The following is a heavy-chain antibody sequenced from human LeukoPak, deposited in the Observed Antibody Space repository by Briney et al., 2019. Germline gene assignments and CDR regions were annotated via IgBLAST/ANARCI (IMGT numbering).Heavy chain of an antibody. CDR1: GYTFTSYY. V-gene: IGHV1-46*01. CDR2: INPSGGST. Sequence: ASVKVSCTASGYTFTSYYMNWVRHAPGQGLEWMEIINPSGGSTSYAQKFQGRVTMTRDTSTSTVYMELSSLRSEDTAVYYCARVAGSYYNGYFDYWGQGTLVTVSS. D-gene: IGHD3-10*01. CDR3: ARVAGSYYNGYFDY. J-gene: IGHJ4*02.